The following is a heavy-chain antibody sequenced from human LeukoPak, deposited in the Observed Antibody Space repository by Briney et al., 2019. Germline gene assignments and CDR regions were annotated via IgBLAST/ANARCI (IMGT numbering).Heavy chain of an antibody. V-gene: IGHV3-23*01. CDR2: ISGSGGST. CDR1: GFTFSSYA. D-gene: IGHD1-1*01. CDR3: ARAERMTFYFDY. Sequence: GGSLRPSCVASGFTFSSYAMSWVRQAPGKGLEWVSGISGSGGSTYYADSVKGRFTISRDNSKNTLYLQMNSLRAEDTAVYYCARAERMTFYFDYWGQGTLVTVSS. J-gene: IGHJ4*02.